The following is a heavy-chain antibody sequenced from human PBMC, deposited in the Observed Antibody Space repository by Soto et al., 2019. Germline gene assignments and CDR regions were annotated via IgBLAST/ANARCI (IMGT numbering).Heavy chain of an antibody. V-gene: IGHV3-7*03. CDR2: INRDGNKK. CDR3: ARAPDGSGTSYYFAG. J-gene: IGHJ4*02. CDR1: GFTFSSYW. Sequence: EVQLVESGGGLVQPGGSLRLSCAASGFTFSSYWMSWVRQAPGKGLQWVANINRDGNKKYYVDSLKGRFTISRDNAEKSLYLQMNTLRAEDTAVCYCARAPDGSGTSYYFAGCGQGALGAVSS. D-gene: IGHD3-22*01.